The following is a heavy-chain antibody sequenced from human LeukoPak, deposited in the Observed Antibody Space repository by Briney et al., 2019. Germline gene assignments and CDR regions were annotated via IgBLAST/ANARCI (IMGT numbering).Heavy chain of an antibody. CDR1: DSSISSDSF. Sequence: RTSETLSLTCAVSDSSISSDSFWGWIRQPPGKGLEWIGSGHHSENTYYNPSLKSRVTISVDTSKNQFSLNLSSLTAADTAVYYCARAPHYYDDSGFHNWFDPWGQGTLVTVSS. V-gene: IGHV4-38-2*01. D-gene: IGHD3-22*01. CDR3: ARAPHYYDDSGFHNWFDP. CDR2: GHHSENT. J-gene: IGHJ5*02.